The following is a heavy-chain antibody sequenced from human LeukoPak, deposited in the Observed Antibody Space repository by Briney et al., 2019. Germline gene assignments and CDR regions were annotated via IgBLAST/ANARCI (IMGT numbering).Heavy chain of an antibody. CDR3: ARLKATVSIHAYFDS. D-gene: IGHD4-17*01. CDR2: IDHSGST. CDR1: GGSFSSYY. J-gene: IGHJ4*02. Sequence: SETLSLTCTVSGGSFSSYYWTWIRQPPGKGLEWIGYIDHSGSTNYNPSLKSRVSISSDTSKNQFSLELSSVTAADTAVCYCARLKATVSIHAYFDSWGQGTLVTVSS. V-gene: IGHV4-59*01.